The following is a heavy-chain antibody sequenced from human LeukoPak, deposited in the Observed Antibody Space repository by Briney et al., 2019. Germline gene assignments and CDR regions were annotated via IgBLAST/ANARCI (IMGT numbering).Heavy chain of an antibody. CDR2: IQNSGTT. D-gene: IGHD6-19*01. V-gene: IGHV4-38-2*01. CDR3: ARWAVTGITY. J-gene: IGHJ4*02. Sequence: SETLSLTCAVSDYSIRSGYYWGWIRQPPVKGLEWIASIQNSGTTYFNPSLKSRVTISVDMSTNQFSLKLTSVTAADTAVYYCARWAVTGITYWGQGALVTVSS. CDR1: DYSIRSGYY.